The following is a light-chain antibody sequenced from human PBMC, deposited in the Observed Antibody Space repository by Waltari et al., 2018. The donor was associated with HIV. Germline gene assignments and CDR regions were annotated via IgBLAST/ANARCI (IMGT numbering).Light chain of an antibody. V-gene: IGLV1-51*01. Sequence: QSVLTQPPSVSAAPAQKATISSPASTSTLGRHLAPWYQHFPGRAPKLLIYDDDDRPSDIPDRFSGSKSGTSATLDITGLQTGDEADYYCGTWDTILVAVVLGGGTKLTVL. CDR3: GTWDTILVAVV. CDR1: TSTLGRHL. CDR2: DDD. J-gene: IGLJ2*01.